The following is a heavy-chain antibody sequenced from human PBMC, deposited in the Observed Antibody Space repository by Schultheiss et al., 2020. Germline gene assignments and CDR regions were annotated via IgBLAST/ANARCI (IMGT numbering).Heavy chain of an antibody. CDR3: AKDRLGVWDVDY. J-gene: IGHJ4*02. D-gene: IGHD3-16*01. Sequence: GSLRLSCTVSGGSISSGSYYWSWIRQPPGKGLEWFGYIYYSGSTKYNPSLKGRVTISVDTSKNQFSLKVSSVTAADTAVYYCAKDRLGVWDVDYWGQGTLVTVSS. CDR1: GGSISSGSYY. CDR2: IYYSGST. V-gene: IGHV4-61*01.